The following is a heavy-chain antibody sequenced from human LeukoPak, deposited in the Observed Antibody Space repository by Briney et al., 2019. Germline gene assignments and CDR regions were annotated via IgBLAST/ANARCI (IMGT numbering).Heavy chain of an antibody. J-gene: IGHJ3*02. CDR2: ISAYNGNT. V-gene: IGHV1-18*01. D-gene: IGHD3-10*01. CDR3: ALIPYYGSGSDAFDI. Sequence: ASVKVSCKASGYTFTSYGISWVRQAPGQGLEWMGWISAYNGNTNYAQKLQGRVTMTTDTSTSTAYMELRSLRSDDTAVYYCALIPYYGSGSDAFDIWGQGTMVTVSS. CDR1: GYTFTSYG.